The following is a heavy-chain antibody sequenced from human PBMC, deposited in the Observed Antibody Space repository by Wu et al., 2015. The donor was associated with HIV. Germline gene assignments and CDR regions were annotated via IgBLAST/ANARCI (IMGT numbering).Heavy chain of an antibody. CDR3: ARSSISVFGYYGMDI. D-gene: IGHD3-3*02. V-gene: IGHV1-18*01. CDR1: GYTFTSYG. J-gene: IGHJ6*02. Sequence: QVRLVQSGIEVRKPGASVKVSCKASGYTFTSYGISWLRQAPGQGLEWMGWISGYNGNTNNAQKFQGRVIMTTDTSTNTAYMEVRSLRSDDTAVYYCARSSISVFGYYGMDIWGQGTTVTVSS. CDR2: ISGYNGNT.